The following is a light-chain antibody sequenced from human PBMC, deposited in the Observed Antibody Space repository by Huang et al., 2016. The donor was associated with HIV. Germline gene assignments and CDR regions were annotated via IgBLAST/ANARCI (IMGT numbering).Light chain of an antibody. J-gene: IGKJ2*01. V-gene: IGKV1-39*01. CDR2: AAS. CDR1: QNISTY. CDR3: QQNHISPPYT. Sequence: DIRMTQSPSSLSASIGDRVNITCRASQNISTYLNRYQQKPGKAPKVLIYAASNLQSGVPSRFSGSGPGTDFTLTISSLQHEDIATYFCQQNHISPPYTFGQGTKVEIK.